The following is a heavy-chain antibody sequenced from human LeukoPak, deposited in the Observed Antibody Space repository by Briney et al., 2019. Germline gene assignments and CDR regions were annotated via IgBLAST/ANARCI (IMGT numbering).Heavy chain of an antibody. V-gene: IGHV3-48*03. CDR1: GFTFSRYD. CDR3: AKDHETTGVLRFLPIAFDI. D-gene: IGHD3-3*01. Sequence: GGPVRLSCAASGFTFSRYDMNWVRQAPGKGLEWVSHITTGGTTIYYAASVKGRFTISRDNSKNTLYLQMNSVRAEDTAVYYCAKDHETTGVLRFLPIAFDIWGQGTM. CDR2: ITTGGTTI. J-gene: IGHJ3*02.